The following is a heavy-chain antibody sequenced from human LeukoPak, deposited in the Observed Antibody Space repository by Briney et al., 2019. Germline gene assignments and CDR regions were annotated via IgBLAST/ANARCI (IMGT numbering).Heavy chain of an antibody. CDR3: AKDSYLAVTGRDY. D-gene: IGHD6-19*01. CDR2: ISGSGGHT. V-gene: IGHV3-23*01. J-gene: IGHJ4*02. Sequence: PGGSLRLSCAASGFTFSSYAMSRVRQAPGKGLEWVSTISGSGGHTYYADSVKGRFTISRDDSKNTLYLQMNSLRAEDTAVYYCAKDSYLAVTGRDYWGQGTLVTVSS. CDR1: GFTFSSYA.